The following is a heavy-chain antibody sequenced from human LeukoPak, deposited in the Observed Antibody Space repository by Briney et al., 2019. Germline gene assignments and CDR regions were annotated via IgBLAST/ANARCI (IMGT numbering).Heavy chain of an antibody. V-gene: IGHV3-48*02. CDR2: ISRSSDTI. J-gene: IGHJ4*02. CDR1: GFTFSSNS. CDR3: ARDLTTMVRGLPLDY. Sequence: PGGSLRLSCAPSGFTFSSNSMNWVRQAPGKGLEWGSYISRSSDTIYYADSVKGRFTISRDNAKNSLYLQMNSLRDEDTAVYYCARDLTTMVRGLPLDYWGQGTLVTVSS. D-gene: IGHD3-10*01.